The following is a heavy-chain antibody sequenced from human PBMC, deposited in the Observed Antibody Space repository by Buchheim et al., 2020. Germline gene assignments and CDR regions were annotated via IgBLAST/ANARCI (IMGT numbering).Heavy chain of an antibody. Sequence: EVQLVESGGGLVKPGGSLRLSCAASGFTFSSYSMNWVRQAPGKGLEWVSSISSSSSYIYYADSVKGRFTISRDNAKTSLYLQMNSLRAEDTAVYYCAREGSSNYDYYYYGMDVWGQGTT. J-gene: IGHJ6*02. CDR3: AREGSSNYDYYYYGMDV. D-gene: IGHD4-11*01. V-gene: IGHV3-21*03. CDR1: GFTFSSYS. CDR2: ISSSSSYI.